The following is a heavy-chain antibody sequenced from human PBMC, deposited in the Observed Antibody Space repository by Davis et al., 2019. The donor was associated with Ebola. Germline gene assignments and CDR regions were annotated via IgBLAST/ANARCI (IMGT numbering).Heavy chain of an antibody. V-gene: IGHV3-21*04. Sequence: GGSLRLSCAASGFTFNSYTMNWVRQAPGQGLEWVSSISSSGNYLYETDSLKCRFTISRDNAKNTLYLQMNSLRAEDTAVYYCARDAGRITIFGVATDTYWGQGTLVTVSS. CDR3: ARDAGRITIFGVATDTY. CDR1: GFTFNSYT. CDR2: ISSSGNYL. D-gene: IGHD3-3*01. J-gene: IGHJ4*02.